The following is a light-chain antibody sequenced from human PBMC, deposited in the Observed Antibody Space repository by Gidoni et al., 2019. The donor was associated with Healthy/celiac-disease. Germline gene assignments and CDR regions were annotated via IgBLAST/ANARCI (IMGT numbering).Light chain of an antibody. CDR1: QGISNW. CDR3: QQYNSYPCS. J-gene: IGKJ2*04. CDR2: DAS. Sequence: DIQMTQSPSTLSASVGDRVTITCQASQGISNWLTWYQQKPGKAPKLLIYDASSLETGVPSRFSGSGSGTDFTFTISSLQPDDFATYYCQQYNSYPCSFGQGTQLEIK. V-gene: IGKV1-33*01.